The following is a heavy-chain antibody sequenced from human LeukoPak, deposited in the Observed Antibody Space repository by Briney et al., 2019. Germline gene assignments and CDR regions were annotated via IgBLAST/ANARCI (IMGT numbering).Heavy chain of an antibody. Sequence: GGSLRLSCAASGFTFSSYSMNWVRQAPGKGLEWVSYITTSHASYADSVKGRFTISRDNSKNTLYLQMHSLRADDTAVYYCAKGDYGDYFGQGTLVTVSS. J-gene: IGHJ4*02. V-gene: IGHV3-23*01. CDR3: AKGDYGDY. CDR1: GFTFSSYS. CDR2: ITTSHAS.